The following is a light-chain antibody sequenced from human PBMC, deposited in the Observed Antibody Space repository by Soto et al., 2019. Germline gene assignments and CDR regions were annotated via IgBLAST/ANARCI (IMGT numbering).Light chain of an antibody. Sequence: SYELNQPPSVSVAPGQPARITCGGDNFGDKSVHWYQQKPGQAPVMVVYDDYDRPSGIPERFSGSKSRNTATLTISGVEAGDEGDYCCQVWDNSADRVAVFGGGTKLTVL. CDR3: QVWDNSADRVAV. CDR2: DDY. V-gene: IGLV3-21*02. CDR1: NFGDKS. J-gene: IGLJ2*01.